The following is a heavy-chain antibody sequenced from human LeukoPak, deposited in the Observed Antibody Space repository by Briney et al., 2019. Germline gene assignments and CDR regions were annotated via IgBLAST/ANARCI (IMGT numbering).Heavy chain of an antibody. V-gene: IGHV4-34*01. CDR2: VSHSCSS. CDR3: ARGIFYGGRNQYIWLDL. Sequence: PSETLSLTCAVYGGPFRGFFWSWIRQAPGKGLEWIGEVSHSCSSNYNPSLKSRINISLDTSKSQFSLRLTSVTAADTAVYYWARGIFYGGRNQYIWLDLWGQGTLVTVSS. J-gene: IGHJ5*02. D-gene: IGHD4-23*01. CDR1: GGPFRGFF.